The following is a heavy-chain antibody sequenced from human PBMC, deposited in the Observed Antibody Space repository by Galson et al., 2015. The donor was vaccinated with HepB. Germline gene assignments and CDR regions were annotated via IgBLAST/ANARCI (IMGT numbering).Heavy chain of an antibody. V-gene: IGHV1-2*06. J-gene: IGHJ3*02. D-gene: IGHD3-22*01. Sequence: SVKVSCKASGYTFTGYYMHWVRQAPGQGLEWMGRINPNSGGTNYAQKFQGRVTMTRDTSISTAYMELSRLRSDDTAVYYCARNKYYYDGLDAFDIWGQGTMVTASS. CDR3: ARNKYYYDGLDAFDI. CDR1: GYTFTGYY. CDR2: INPNSGGT.